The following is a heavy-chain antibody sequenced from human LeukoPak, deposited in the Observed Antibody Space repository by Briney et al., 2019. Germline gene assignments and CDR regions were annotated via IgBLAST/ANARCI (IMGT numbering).Heavy chain of an antibody. CDR2: IYSGGST. CDR3: ARHLRYGSGGYFDY. D-gene: IGHD3-10*01. CDR1: GFTVSSNS. Sequence: GDTLRLSCAASGFTVSSNSMSWVRQAPGKGLEWVTVIYSGGSTKYEDSVKGRFTIFRDNSKNTLNLRMNSLRAEDTAVYYCARHLRYGSGGYFDYWGQGTLVTVSS. J-gene: IGHJ4*02. V-gene: IGHV3-66*04.